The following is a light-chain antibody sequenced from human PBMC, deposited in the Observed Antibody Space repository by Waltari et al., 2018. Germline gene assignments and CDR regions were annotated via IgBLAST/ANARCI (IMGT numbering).Light chain of an antibody. J-gene: IGKJ2*01. Sequence: EIVMTQSPATLSVSPGERATLSCRASQTLTSNLAWYQQKPGQAPRLLIYGASIRATGIQARFSGSGSGTQFTLTISNLQSEDFVVYYCQQYNNRPYTFGQGTKLEIK. V-gene: IGKV3-15*01. CDR1: QTLTSN. CDR2: GAS. CDR3: QQYNNRPYT.